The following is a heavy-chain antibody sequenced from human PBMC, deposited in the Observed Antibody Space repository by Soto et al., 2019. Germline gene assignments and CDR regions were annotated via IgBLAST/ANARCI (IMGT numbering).Heavy chain of an antibody. CDR2: IFHDGYI. V-gene: IGHV4-39*01. CDR3: ARLQTAVPHY. J-gene: IGHJ4*02. D-gene: IGHD6-13*01. CDR1: GDSISGSPYY. Sequence: QVQLQESGPGLVMPSETLSLTCSVSGDSISGSPYYWGWIRQPPGKRLEWIGSIFHDGYIVYTPSLKSRVTISVDTSKNQFSLKLSSVAAADTAIHFCARLQTAVPHYWGQGILVTVSS.